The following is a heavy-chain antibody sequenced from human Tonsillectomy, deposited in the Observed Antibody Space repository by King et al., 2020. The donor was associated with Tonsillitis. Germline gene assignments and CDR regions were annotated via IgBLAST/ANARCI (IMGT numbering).Heavy chain of an antibody. CDR1: GFTFSSYE. J-gene: IGHJ6*03. CDR3: ARVYNYYYYMDV. CDR2: ISSSGFTI. V-gene: IGHV3-48*03. Sequence: VQLVESGGGLVQPGGSLRLSCAASGFTFSSYEMNWVRQAPGKGLEWVSYISSSGFTIYYADSVKGRFHISRDNAKNSLYLQMNSLRAEDTAVYYCARVYNYYYYMDVWGKGTTVTVSS.